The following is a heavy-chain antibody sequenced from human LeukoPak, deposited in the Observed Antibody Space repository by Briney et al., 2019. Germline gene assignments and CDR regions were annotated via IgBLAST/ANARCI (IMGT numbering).Heavy chain of an antibody. CDR1: GGSISSYY. Sequence: SETLSLTCTVSGGSISSYYWSWIRQPAGKGLEWIGRFYTSGSTNYNPSLRSRVTMSVDTSKNQFSLKLGSVTAADTAVYYCARGPGDNYYFYYMDVWGKGTTVTVSS. CDR2: FYTSGST. J-gene: IGHJ6*03. CDR3: ARGPGDNYYFYYMDV. D-gene: IGHD2-21*02. V-gene: IGHV4-4*07.